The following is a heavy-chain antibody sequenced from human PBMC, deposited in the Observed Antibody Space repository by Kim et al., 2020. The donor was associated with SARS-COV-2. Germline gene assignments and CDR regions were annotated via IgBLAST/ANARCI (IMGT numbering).Heavy chain of an antibody. CDR3: AGLAGTY. J-gene: IGHJ4*02. Sequence: SGGSTYYADSVKGRFTISRDNSKNTLYLQMNSLRAEDTAVYYCAGLAGTYWGQGTLVTVSS. CDR2: SGGST. D-gene: IGHD6-19*01. V-gene: IGHV3-23*01.